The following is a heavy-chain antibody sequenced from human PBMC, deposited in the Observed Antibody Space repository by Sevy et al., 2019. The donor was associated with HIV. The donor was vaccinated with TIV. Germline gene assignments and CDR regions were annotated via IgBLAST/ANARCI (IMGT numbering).Heavy chain of an antibody. Sequence: GSLRLSCAASGFTFSSYWMSWVRQAPGKGLEWVANIKQDGSEKYYVDSVKGRFTISRDNAKNSLYLQMNSLRAEDTAVYYCAGDRGGLRLGELSFIVWGQGTLVTVSS. CDR3: AGDRGGLRLGELSFIV. CDR1: GFTFSSYW. CDR2: IKQDGSEK. D-gene: IGHD3-16*02. V-gene: IGHV3-7*03. J-gene: IGHJ4*02.